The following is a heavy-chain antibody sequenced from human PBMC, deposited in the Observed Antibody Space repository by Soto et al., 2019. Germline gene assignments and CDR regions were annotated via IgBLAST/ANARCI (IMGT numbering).Heavy chain of an antibody. CDR1: GYTLTELS. Sequence: GASVKVSCKVSGYTLTELSMHWVRQAPGKGLEWMGGFDPEDGETIYAQKFQGRVPMTEDTSTDTAYMELSSLRSEDTAVYYCATERAGYSSSWYPDYYYGMDVWGQGTTVTV. CDR3: ATERAGYSSSWYPDYYYGMDV. V-gene: IGHV1-24*01. D-gene: IGHD6-13*01. CDR2: FDPEDGET. J-gene: IGHJ6*02.